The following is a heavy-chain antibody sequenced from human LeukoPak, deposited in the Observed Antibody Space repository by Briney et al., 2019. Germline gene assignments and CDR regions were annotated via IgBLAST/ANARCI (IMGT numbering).Heavy chain of an antibody. Sequence: PGGSLRLSCAASGFTFNSYAMHWVRQAPGKGLEWVSGISWNSGSIGYADSVKGRFTISRDNAKNSLYLQMNSLRAEDTALYYCAKGPIQLWRWYFDYWGQGTLVTVSS. CDR1: GFTFNSYA. V-gene: IGHV3-9*01. CDR3: AKGPIQLWRWYFDY. D-gene: IGHD5-18*01. CDR2: ISWNSGSI. J-gene: IGHJ4*02.